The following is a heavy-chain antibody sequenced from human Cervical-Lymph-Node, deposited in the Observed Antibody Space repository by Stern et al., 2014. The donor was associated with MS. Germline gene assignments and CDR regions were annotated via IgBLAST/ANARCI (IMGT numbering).Heavy chain of an antibody. CDR1: GDSISSGNYQ. CDR2: IHTTGGT. V-gene: IGHV4-61*02. J-gene: IGHJ6*02. CDR3: ARDPHDNNGNSLGMDV. Sequence: VQLEESGPGLVKPSQTLSLTCTVSGDSISSGNYQWNWIRQPAGEGPEWIVRIHTTGGTNYKPSPGIRLTISLDEPRTHLPLKFTCVPAADTAIYYCARDPHDNNGNSLGMDVWGQGTTVTVSS. D-gene: IGHD4-23*01.